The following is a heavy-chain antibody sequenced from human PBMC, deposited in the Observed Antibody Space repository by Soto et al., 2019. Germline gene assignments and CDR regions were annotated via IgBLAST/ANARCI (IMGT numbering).Heavy chain of an antibody. Sequence: SETLSLTCAVSGGSFTSNNWWTWVRQPPGQGLEWIGEIYRTGSTKYNPSLKSRVTISLDKSENQFSLKVTSLTAADTAVYYCASRDPGTSVDYWGQGPLVTV. V-gene: IGHV4-4*02. J-gene: IGHJ4*02. CDR3: ASRDPGTSVDY. CDR1: GGSFTSNNW. CDR2: IYRTGST. D-gene: IGHD1-7*01.